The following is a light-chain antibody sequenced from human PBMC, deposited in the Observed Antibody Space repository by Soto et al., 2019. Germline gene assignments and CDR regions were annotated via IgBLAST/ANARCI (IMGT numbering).Light chain of an antibody. V-gene: IGLV2-23*02. J-gene: IGLJ2*01. CDR2: EVS. CDR3: CSYAGSSTFAV. Sequence: QSALTQPASVSGSPGQSITISCTGTSSDVGSYNLVSWYQQHPGKAPKLMIYEVSKRPSGVSNRFSGCKSGNTASLTISGLQAEDEADYYCCSYAGSSTFAVFGGRTKLTVL. CDR1: SSDVGSYNL.